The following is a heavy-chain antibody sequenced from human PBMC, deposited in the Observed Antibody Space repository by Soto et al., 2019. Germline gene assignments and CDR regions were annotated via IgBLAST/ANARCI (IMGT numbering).Heavy chain of an antibody. V-gene: IGHV3-7*03. CDR1: GFTFSSYW. J-gene: IGHJ3*01. CDR2: INQDGSEK. D-gene: IGHD2-21*02. Sequence: EVQLVESGGGLVQPGGSLRLSCAASGFTFSSYWMTWVRQAPGKGLEWVAYINQDGSEKYYLDSVKGRFTISRDNAKNSLYLHMNSLRAEDTAVYFCARDGSAVVTAPGAFEVWGQGTTVTVSS. CDR3: ARDGSAVVTAPGAFEV.